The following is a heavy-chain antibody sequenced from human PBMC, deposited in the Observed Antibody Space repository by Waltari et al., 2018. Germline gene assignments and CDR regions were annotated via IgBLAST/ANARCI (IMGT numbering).Heavy chain of an antibody. D-gene: IGHD3-10*01. CDR1: GLTFSTYG. J-gene: IGHJ4*02. CDR3: AKDENLYGFLPDY. CDR2: ISYDGSNK. V-gene: IGHV3-30*18. Sequence: QVQLVESGGGVVQPGRSLRLSCAASGLTFSTYGLHWVRQAPGKGLEWVAVISYDGSNKYYADSVKGRFTISRDNSKNTLYLQMNSLRAEDTAVYYCAKDENLYGFLPDYWGQGTLVTVSS.